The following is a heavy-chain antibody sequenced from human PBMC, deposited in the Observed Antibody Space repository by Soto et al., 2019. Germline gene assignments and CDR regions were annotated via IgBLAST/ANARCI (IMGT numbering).Heavy chain of an antibody. J-gene: IGHJ4*02. Sequence: QVQLVQSGAELKKPGSSVKVSCKASGDTFSFYTINWVRQAPGLGLEWMGRVNPILSMSNYAQKFQGRVTMTEDKSTSTAYMGLRSLRPEDTAFYYCATSYGSGYRAFDYWGQGALVTVSS. CDR3: ATSYGSGYRAFDY. D-gene: IGHD3-10*01. CDR1: GDTFSFYT. V-gene: IGHV1-69*02. CDR2: VNPILSMS.